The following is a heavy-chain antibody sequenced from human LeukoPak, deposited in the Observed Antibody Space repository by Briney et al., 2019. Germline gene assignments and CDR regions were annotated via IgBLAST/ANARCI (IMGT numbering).Heavy chain of an antibody. CDR1: GFSVNSNY. CDR3: TRDLSENYSIDY. J-gene: IGHJ4*02. D-gene: IGHD2-21*01. V-gene: IGHV3-53*05. CDR2: IYIDGDT. Sequence: GGSLRLSCAASGFSVNSNYMNWVRQAPGKGLEWVSVIYIDGDTSYADSVKGRFTISRDNSKNTLYLQMNSLRAEDTAVYYCTRDLSENYSIDYWGQGTLVTVSS.